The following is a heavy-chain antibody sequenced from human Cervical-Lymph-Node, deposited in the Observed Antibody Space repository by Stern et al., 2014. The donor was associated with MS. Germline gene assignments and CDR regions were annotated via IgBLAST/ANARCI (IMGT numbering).Heavy chain of an antibody. D-gene: IGHD6-19*01. CDR2: ISGSGGGT. CDR3: AKLAVSAGWYFDL. J-gene: IGHJ2*01. Sequence: EVQLLESGGGSVQPGGSLRLSCAASGFTFRAYAMSWVRQAPGKGLEWVSGISGSGGGTYYADSAKGRFTISRDNSENTLHLQMNSLRAEDTAIYYCAKLAVSAGWYFDLWGRGTLVTVS. V-gene: IGHV3-23*01. CDR1: GFTFRAYA.